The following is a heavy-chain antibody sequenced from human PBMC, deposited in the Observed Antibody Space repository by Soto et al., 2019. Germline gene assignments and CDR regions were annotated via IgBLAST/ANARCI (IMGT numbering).Heavy chain of an antibody. J-gene: IGHJ3*02. V-gene: IGHV2-5*01. Sequence: YGPALVPATHTLTLTCTLSGFSLNTRALVVGWIRQPPGKALEWLALINWNDDERYSPSLKDRLTITKDTSRNHVVLTMTNVDPVDTATYYCAHRHDLGGFDIWGQGTTVTVSS. CDR2: INWNDDE. CDR1: GFSLNTRALV. CDR3: AHRHDLGGFDI. D-gene: IGHD2-15*01.